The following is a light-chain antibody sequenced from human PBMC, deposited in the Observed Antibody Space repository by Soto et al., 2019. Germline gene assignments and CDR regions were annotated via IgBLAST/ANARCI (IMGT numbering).Light chain of an antibody. CDR3: QQYGRSPRT. CDR1: QSVSSTY. V-gene: IGKV3-20*01. CDR2: GAS. J-gene: IGKJ1*01. Sequence: EIVLTQSPGTLSLSAGERATLSCRASQSVSSTYLAWYQQTPGQAPRLLIYGASSRATGIPDRFSGSGSGTDFILTISRLEPDDFAVYYCQQYGRSPRTFGQGTKVDI.